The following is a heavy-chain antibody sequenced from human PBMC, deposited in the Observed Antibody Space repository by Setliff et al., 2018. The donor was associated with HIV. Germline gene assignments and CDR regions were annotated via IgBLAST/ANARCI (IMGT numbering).Heavy chain of an antibody. CDR1: GGSIRSHY. D-gene: IGHD3-22*01. CDR2: IYYNGST. Sequence: SETLSLTCTVSGGSIRSHYWSWIRQSPGKGLEYIGYIYYNGSTNYNPSLKSRVTISVDTSKNQFSLKLRSVTAADTAVYYCASYYGADEPSYYFDFWGQGTQVTVSS. CDR3: ASYYGADEPSYYFDF. V-gene: IGHV4-59*08. J-gene: IGHJ4*02.